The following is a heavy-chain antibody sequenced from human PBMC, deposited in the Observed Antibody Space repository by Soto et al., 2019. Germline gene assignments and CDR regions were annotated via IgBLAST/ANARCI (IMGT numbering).Heavy chain of an antibody. CDR2: INAGNGNT. V-gene: IGHV1-3*01. D-gene: IGHD3-10*01. CDR1: GYTFTSYA. J-gene: IGHJ6*04. CDR3: AREAEWIGETRHYYLHLDV. Sequence: GASVKVSCKASGYTFTSYAMHWVRQAPGQRLEWMGWINAGNGNTKYSQKFQGRVTITRDTSASTAYMELSSLRSEDTAVYYCAREAEWIGETRHYYLHLDVWGKGTTVTVSS.